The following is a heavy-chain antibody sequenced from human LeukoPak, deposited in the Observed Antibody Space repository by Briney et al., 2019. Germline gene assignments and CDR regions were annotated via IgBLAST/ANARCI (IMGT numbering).Heavy chain of an antibody. CDR3: ARDPGDVVIVVTAPDY. V-gene: IGHV1-18*01. Sequence: ASVTVSCKASGYTFTSYGISWVRQAPGHGLEWMGWISPYNGNTNYAQKLQGRLTVTTDTSTSTAYMELRSLRSDDTAVYYCARDPGDVVIVVTAPDYWGQGTLVTVSS. J-gene: IGHJ4*02. D-gene: IGHD2-15*01. CDR2: ISPYNGNT. CDR1: GYTFTSYG.